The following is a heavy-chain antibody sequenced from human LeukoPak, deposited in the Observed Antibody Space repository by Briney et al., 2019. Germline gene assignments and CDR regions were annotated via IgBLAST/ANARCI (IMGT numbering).Heavy chain of an antibody. D-gene: IGHD6-13*01. J-gene: IGHJ4*02. CDR2: INHSGST. Sequence: PSETLSLTRAVYGGSFSGYYWSWIRQPPGRGLEWIGEINHSGSTNYNPSLKSRVTISVDTSKNQFSLKLSSVTAADTAVYYCARQESYSSSWYERGYYFDYWGQGTLVTVSS. CDR3: ARQESYSSSWYERGYYFDY. V-gene: IGHV4-34*01. CDR1: GGSFSGYY.